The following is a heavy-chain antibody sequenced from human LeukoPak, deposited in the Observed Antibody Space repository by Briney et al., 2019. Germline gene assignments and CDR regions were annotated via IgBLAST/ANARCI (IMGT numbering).Heavy chain of an antibody. Sequence: PSETLSLTCAVSGGSISSGGYSWSWLRQPPGKGLEWIGYIYRSGSTYYNPSLKSRVTISVDRSKNQFSLKLSSVTAADTAVYYCARGYYDYVWGSYRHRYYFDYWGQGTLVTVSS. CDR2: IYRSGST. J-gene: IGHJ4*02. D-gene: IGHD3-16*02. V-gene: IGHV4-30-2*01. CDR3: ARGYYDYVWGSYRHRYYFDY. CDR1: GGSISSGGYS.